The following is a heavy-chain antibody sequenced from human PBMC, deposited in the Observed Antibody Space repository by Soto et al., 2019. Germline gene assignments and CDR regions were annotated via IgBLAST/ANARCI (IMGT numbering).Heavy chain of an antibody. D-gene: IGHD3-10*01. J-gene: IGHJ6*02. CDR2: INHSGST. Sequence: NPSETLSLTCAVYGGSFSGYYWSWIRQPPGKGLEWIGEINHSGSTNYNPSLKSRVTISVDTSKNQFSLKLSSVTAADTAVYYCASRRRGHYYGSGSYYARGYYYYYGMDVWGQGTTVTVSS. V-gene: IGHV4-34*01. CDR3: ASRRRGHYYGSGSYYARGYYYYYGMDV. CDR1: GGSFSGYY.